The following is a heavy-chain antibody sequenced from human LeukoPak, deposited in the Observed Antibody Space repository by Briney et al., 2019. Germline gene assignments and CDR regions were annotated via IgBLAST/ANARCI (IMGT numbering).Heavy chain of an antibody. CDR1: GFTFSSYW. J-gene: IGHJ4*02. D-gene: IGHD2-8*01. V-gene: IGHV3-7*01. CDR3: ARGGYARRSNFDY. CDR2: IKQDGSEK. Sequence: GGSLRLSCAASGFTFSSYWMSWVRQAPGKGLEWVANIKQDGSEKYYVDSVKGRFTISRDNAKNSLYLQMNSLRAEDTAVYYCARGGYARRSNFDYWGQGTLVTVSS.